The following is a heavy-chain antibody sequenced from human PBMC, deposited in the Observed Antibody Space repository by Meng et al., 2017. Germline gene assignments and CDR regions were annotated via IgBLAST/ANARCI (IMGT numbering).Heavy chain of an antibody. CDR2: IGGRPKSYAA. CDR3: TIYIRGHI. D-gene: IGHD6-19*01. J-gene: IGHJ3*02. Sequence: EGVVGESGGGLVQPGGSLKLSCAVSGVSFSDSDIHWVRQASGKGLEWVGRIGGRPKSYAAAYAAPVRGRFTISRDDSRNTAYLQMNSLKTEDSAVYYCTIYIRGHIWGQGTMVTVSS. V-gene: IGHV3-73*02. CDR1: GVSFSDSD.